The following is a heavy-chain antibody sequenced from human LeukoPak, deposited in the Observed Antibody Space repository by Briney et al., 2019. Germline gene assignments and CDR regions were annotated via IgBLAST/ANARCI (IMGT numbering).Heavy chain of an antibody. CDR1: GGSISSGGYY. D-gene: IGHD2-2*02. J-gene: IGHJ6*03. Sequence: SETLSLTCTVSGGSISSGGYYWSWIRQHPGKGLEWIGYIYYSGSTYYNPSLKSRVTISVDTSKNQFSLKLSSVTAADTAVYYCARLGYCSSTSCYTSGNYYYYYMDVWGKGTTVTVSS. V-gene: IGHV4-31*03. CDR2: IYYSGST. CDR3: ARLGYCSSTSCYTSGNYYYYYMDV.